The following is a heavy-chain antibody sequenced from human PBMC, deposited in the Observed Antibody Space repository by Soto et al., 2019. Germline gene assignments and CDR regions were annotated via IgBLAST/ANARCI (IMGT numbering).Heavy chain of an antibody. CDR3: ARDGKEAAYTFGPYYFDS. CDR1: GFPFSFYS. D-gene: IGHD2-21*01. J-gene: IGHJ4*02. Sequence: PGGSLRLSCAASGFPFSFYSMSWVRQAPGKGLEWISYITSTSSAINYADSVRGRFTISRDNGMQSLFLHMNSLRDEDTAVYYCARDGKEAAYTFGPYYFDSWGQGA. CDR2: ITSTSSAI. V-gene: IGHV3-48*02.